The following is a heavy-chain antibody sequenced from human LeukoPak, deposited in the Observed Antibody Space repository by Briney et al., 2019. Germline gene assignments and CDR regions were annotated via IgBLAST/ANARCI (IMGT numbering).Heavy chain of an antibody. V-gene: IGHV1-2*04. D-gene: IGHD6-13*01. Sequence: ASVKVSCKASGYTFTGYYMHWVRQAPGQGLEWMGWINPNSGGTNYAQKFQGWVTMTRDTSISTAYMELSRLRSDDTAVYYYARDHTFSGYSSLDTECLQNWGQGKLVTVSS. CDR2: INPNSGGT. CDR3: ARDHTFSGYSSLDTECLQN. CDR1: GYTFTGYY. J-gene: IGHJ1*01.